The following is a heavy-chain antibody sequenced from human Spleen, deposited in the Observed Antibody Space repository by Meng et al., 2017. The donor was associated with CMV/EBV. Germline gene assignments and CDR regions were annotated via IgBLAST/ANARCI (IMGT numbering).Heavy chain of an antibody. Sequence: SETLSLTCTVSGGSISSSSYYWGWIRQPPGKGLEWIGSIYYSGSTYYNPSLKSRVTISVDTSKNQFSLKLSSVTAADTAVYYCARFSGNYFYGMDVWGQGTTVTVSS. J-gene: IGHJ6*02. V-gene: IGHV4-39*07. CDR2: IYYSGST. CDR1: GGSISSSSYY. CDR3: ARFSGNYFYGMDV. D-gene: IGHD1-26*01.